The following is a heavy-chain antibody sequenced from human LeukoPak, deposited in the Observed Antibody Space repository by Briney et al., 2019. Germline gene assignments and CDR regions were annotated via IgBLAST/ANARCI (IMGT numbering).Heavy chain of an antibody. CDR1: GSTFSSYW. CDR2: IKQDGGEK. CDR3: AGRGDGNLYYFDH. D-gene: IGHD5-24*01. Sequence: GSLRLSCAASGSTFSSYWMSWVRQAPGKGLEWVANIKQDGGEKYYVDSVKGRFTISRDNAKNSLYLQMNSLRPEDTAVYYCAGRGDGNLYYFDHWGQGTLVTASS. J-gene: IGHJ4*02. V-gene: IGHV3-7*04.